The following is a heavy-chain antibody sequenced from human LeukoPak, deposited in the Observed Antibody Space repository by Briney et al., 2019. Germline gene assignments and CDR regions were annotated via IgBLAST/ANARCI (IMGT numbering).Heavy chain of an antibody. D-gene: IGHD6-19*01. CDR3: ATGSSGWYDYSTHGD. V-gene: IGHV3-74*01. Sequence: PGGSLRLSCAASGFTFSSYWMHWVRQAPGKGLVWVSRINSDGSSTSYADSVKGRFTISRDNAKNTLYLQMSSLRAEDTAVYYCATGSSGWYDYSTHGDWGQGTLVTVSS. J-gene: IGHJ4*02. CDR1: GFTFSSYW. CDR2: INSDGSST.